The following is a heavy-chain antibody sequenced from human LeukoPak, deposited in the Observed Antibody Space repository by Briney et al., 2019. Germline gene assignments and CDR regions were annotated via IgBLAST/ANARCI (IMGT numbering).Heavy chain of an antibody. CDR3: AKSYRLLLPFDY. V-gene: IGHV3-30*18. J-gene: IGHJ4*02. Sequence: PGGSLRLSCAASGFTFSSYGMHWVRQAPGKGLEWVAVISYDGSNKYYADSVKGRFTISRDNSKNTLYLQMNSLRAEDTAVYYCAKSYRLLLPFDYWGQGTLVTVSS. CDR1: GFTFSSYG. D-gene: IGHD3-16*02. CDR2: ISYDGSNK.